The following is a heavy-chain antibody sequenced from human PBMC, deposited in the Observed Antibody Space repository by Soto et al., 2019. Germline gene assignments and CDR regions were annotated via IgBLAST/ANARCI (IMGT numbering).Heavy chain of an antibody. Sequence: GGSLRLSCAASGFTFSSYAMTWVRQAPGKGLEWVSAISGSGGSTYYADSVKGQFTISRDNSKNTLYLQMNSLRAEDTAVYYCAKGLYSGSYFDYWGQGTLVTVPQ. J-gene: IGHJ4*02. CDR2: ISGSGGST. V-gene: IGHV3-23*01. CDR3: AKGLYSGSYFDY. CDR1: GFTFSSYA. D-gene: IGHD1-26*01.